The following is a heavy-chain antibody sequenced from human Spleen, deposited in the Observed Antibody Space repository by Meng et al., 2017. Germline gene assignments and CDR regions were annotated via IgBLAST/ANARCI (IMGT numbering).Heavy chain of an antibody. V-gene: IGHV3-30*04. CDR2: ISHDGSDE. CDR1: GFTFSSYA. Sequence: GESLKISCAVSGFTFSSYAIHWVRQAPGKGLEWVAVISHDGSDEFYADSVKGRFTISRDNSKDTVYLQMNSLRAEDTALYYCARGFGFVDTGMVLGYWGQGTLVTVSS. CDR3: ARGFGFVDTGMVLGY. D-gene: IGHD5-18*01. J-gene: IGHJ4*02.